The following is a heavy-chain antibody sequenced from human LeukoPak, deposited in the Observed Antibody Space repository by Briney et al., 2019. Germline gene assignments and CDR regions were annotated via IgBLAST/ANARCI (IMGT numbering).Heavy chain of an antibody. V-gene: IGHV4-34*01. D-gene: IGHD6-13*01. CDR1: GGSFSGYY. CDR3: ARVEAAAGTYYYYYYYMDV. Sequence: SETLSLTCAVYGGSFSGYYWSWIRQPPGKGLEWIGEINHSGSTNYNPSLKSRVTISVDTSKNQFSLKLSSVTAADTAVYYCARVEAAAGTYYYYYYYMDVWGKGTTVTVSS. CDR2: INHSGST. J-gene: IGHJ6*03.